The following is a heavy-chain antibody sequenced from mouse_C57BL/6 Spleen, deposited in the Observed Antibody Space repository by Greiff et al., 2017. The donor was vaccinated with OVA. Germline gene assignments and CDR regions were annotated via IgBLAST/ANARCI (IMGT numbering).Heavy chain of an antibody. J-gene: IGHJ3*01. Sequence: EVQLQQSGPELVKPGASVKISCKASGYTFTDYYMNWVKQSPGKSLEWIGDINPNNGGTSYNQKFKGKATLTVDKSSSTAYMELRILTSEDSAVYYCARVGNYEAYWGQGTLVTVSA. V-gene: IGHV1-26*01. D-gene: IGHD2-1*01. CDR3: ARVGNYEAY. CDR2: INPNNGGT. CDR1: GYTFTDYY.